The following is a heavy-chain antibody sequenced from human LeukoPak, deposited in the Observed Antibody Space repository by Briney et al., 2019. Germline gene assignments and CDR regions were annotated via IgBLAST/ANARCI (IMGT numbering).Heavy chain of an antibody. D-gene: IGHD2-2*01. J-gene: IGHJ4*02. V-gene: IGHV3-30*02. CDR3: AKDLHLSSTFPGSD. Sequence: PGGSLRLSCAASGFTFNNYGMYWVRQAPGKGLEWVAFIWYDGSSKNYEDYVKGRFTISRDNPKNTLYLQMDSLRDEDTAVYYCAKDLHLSSTFPGSDWGQGTLVTVSS. CDR2: IWYDGSSK. CDR1: GFTFNNYG.